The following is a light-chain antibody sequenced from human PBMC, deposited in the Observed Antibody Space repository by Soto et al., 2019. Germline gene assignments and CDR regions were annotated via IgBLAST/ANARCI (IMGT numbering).Light chain of an antibody. J-gene: IGKJ4*01. CDR1: QSVTIY. CDR2: SAS. V-gene: IGKV3-15*01. CDR3: QQYNNWPLT. Sequence: EIVMTQSPATLSVSPGERATLSCRPSQSVTIYLAWYQQKPGLAPRLLIYSASTRATGIPARFSGSGSGTEFTLTISSLQSEDFAVYYCQQYNNWPLTFGGGTKVDIK.